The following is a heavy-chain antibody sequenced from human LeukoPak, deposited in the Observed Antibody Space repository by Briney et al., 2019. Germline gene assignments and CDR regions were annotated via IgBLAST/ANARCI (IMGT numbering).Heavy chain of an antibody. CDR2: IYSDGNT. CDR1: GFTVSSNY. Sequence: GGSLRLSCTASGFTVSSNYMSWVRQAPGKGLEWVSVIYSDGNTYYADSVKGRFTISRDNSKNTLYLQMNSLRAEDTAVYYCARVRLSSKPGYSSSWYGYWGQGTLVTVSS. D-gene: IGHD6-13*01. V-gene: IGHV3-66*01. CDR3: ARVRLSSKPGYSSSWYGY. J-gene: IGHJ4*02.